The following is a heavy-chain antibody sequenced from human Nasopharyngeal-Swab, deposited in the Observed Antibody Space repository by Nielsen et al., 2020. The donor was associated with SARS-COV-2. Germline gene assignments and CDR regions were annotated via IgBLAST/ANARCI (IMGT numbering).Heavy chain of an antibody. CDR3: ARNFDYSRFDY. J-gene: IGHJ4*02. CDR1: GFTFSDYY. D-gene: IGHD2-15*01. V-gene: IGHV3-11*04. Sequence: GGSLRLSCAASGFTFSDYYMSWIRQAPGKGLEWVSYISSSGSTIYYADSVKGRFTISRDNAKNSLYLQMNSLRAEDTAVYFCARNFDYSRFDYWGRGTLVTVSS. CDR2: ISSSGSTI.